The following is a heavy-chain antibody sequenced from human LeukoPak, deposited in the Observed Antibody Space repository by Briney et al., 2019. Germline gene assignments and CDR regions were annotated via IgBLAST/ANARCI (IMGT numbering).Heavy chain of an antibody. V-gene: IGHV3-7*05. CDR1: GFTFSSFW. D-gene: IGHD3-3*01. CDR3: ARDSPGIMIFGVVTPN. J-gene: IGHJ4*02. Sequence: PVGSLRLSCAASGFTFSSFWMSWVRQAPGKGLEWVAKIIQDGSEKYYVDSVKGRFTISRDNVKNSLYLQMNSLRAEDTAVYYCARDSPGIMIFGVVTPNGGQGTLVTVSS. CDR2: IIQDGSEK.